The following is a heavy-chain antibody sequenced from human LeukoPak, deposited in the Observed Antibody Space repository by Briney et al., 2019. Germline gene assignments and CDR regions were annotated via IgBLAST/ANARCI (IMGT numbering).Heavy chain of an antibody. J-gene: IGHJ4*02. D-gene: IGHD6-19*01. CDR1: GFTFSSYA. V-gene: IGHV3-23*01. CDR2: ISGSGGST. Sequence: HPGGSLRLSCAASGFTFSSYAMSWVRQAPGKGLEWVSAISGSGGSTYYADSVKGRFTISRDNSKNTLYLQMNSLRAEDTAVYYCASYSSGWYYSFYFDYWGQGTLVTVSS. CDR3: ASYSSGWYYSFYFDY.